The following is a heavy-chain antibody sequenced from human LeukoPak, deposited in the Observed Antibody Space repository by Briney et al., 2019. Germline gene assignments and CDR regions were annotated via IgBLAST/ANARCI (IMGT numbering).Heavy chain of an antibody. D-gene: IGHD5-24*01. J-gene: IGHJ6*03. CDR2: IYHSGST. CDR3: AREGRDGYTYYYYYYMDV. Sequence: SETLSLTCTVSGYSISSGYYWGWIRQPPGKGLEWIGSIYHSGSTYYNPSLKSRVTISVDTSKNQFSLKLSSVTAADTAVYYCAREGRDGYTYYYYYYMDVWGKGTTVTVSS. CDR1: GYSISSGYY. V-gene: IGHV4-38-2*02.